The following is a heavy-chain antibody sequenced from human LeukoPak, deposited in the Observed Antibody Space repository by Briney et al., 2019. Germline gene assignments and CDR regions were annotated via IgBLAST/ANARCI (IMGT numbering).Heavy chain of an antibody. D-gene: IGHD3-3*01. CDR1: GGTFSSYA. V-gene: IGHV1-69*01. CDR2: IIPIFGTA. CDR3: ARTQGTISGGASHYYFDY. Sequence: SVKVSCKASGGTFSSYAISWVRQAPGQGLEWMGGIIPIFGTANYAQKFQGRVTITADESTSTAYMELSSLRSEDTAVYYCARTQGTISGGASHYYFDYWGQGTLVTVSS. J-gene: IGHJ4*02.